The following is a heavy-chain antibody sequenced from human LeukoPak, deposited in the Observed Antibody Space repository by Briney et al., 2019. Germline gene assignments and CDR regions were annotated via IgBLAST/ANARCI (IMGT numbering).Heavy chain of an antibody. D-gene: IGHD3-22*01. Sequence: GESLKISCRVSGYSFSDYWIGWVRQLPGKGLEWMGIIYPGDGDARYSPSFQGQVTISADKSISTTSLQWSSLKASDTAIYYCARRGSFYYDGSGNDYFDYWGQGTLVTVSS. CDR3: ARRGSFYYDGSGNDYFDY. CDR1: GYSFSDYW. V-gene: IGHV5-51*01. J-gene: IGHJ4*02. CDR2: IYPGDGDA.